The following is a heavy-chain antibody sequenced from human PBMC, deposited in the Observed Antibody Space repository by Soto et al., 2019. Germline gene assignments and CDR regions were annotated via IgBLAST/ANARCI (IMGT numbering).Heavy chain of an antibody. J-gene: IGHJ6*02. CDR1: RDTFNKYA. Sequence: QVHLVQSGAEVKKPGSSVKVSCKTSRDTFNKYAFNWVRQAPGQGLEWMGWIIPIFSSRNYAEKFQGRVTITADDSTSTAYMELRSLRFEDTAAYYCARGETYLGVWGQGTTVTVSS. CDR3: ARGETYLGV. CDR2: IIPIFSSR. V-gene: IGHV1-69*01. D-gene: IGHD3-16*01.